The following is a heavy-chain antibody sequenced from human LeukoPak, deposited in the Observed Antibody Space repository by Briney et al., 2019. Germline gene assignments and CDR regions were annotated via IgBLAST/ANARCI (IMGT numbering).Heavy chain of an antibody. CDR1: GFTFSNAW. CDR2: IKSKTDGGTT. D-gene: IGHD3-3*01. V-gene: IGHV3-15*01. J-gene: IGHJ4*02. Sequence: GGSLRLSCAASGFTFSNAWMSWVRQAPGKGREWVGRIKSKTDGGTTDYAAPVKGRFTISRDDSKNTPYLQMNSLKTEDTAVYYCTTPSYYDFWSGYYLSGYWGQGTLVTVSS. CDR3: TTPSYYDFWSGYYLSGY.